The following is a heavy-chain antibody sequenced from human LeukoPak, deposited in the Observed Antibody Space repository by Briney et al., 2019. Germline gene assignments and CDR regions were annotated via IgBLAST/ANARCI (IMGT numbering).Heavy chain of an antibody. V-gene: IGHV4-59*01. Sequence: PSETLSLTCTVSGGSIRSYFWSWLRQPPGKGLEWIGYIWDTEITDYNPSLKSRVTISLDTSKNHFSLKLRSVTAADTALCFCARGLVLATDDAFDIWGQGTLVTVSS. CDR2: IWDTEIT. CDR1: GGSIRSYF. CDR3: ARGLVLATDDAFDI. D-gene: IGHD5-12*01. J-gene: IGHJ3*02.